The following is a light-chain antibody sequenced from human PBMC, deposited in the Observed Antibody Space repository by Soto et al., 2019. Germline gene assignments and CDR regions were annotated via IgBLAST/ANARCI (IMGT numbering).Light chain of an antibody. CDR1: SSDVGGYNY. J-gene: IGLJ1*01. Sequence: QSVLTQPASVSGSPGQLITISCTGTSSDVGGYNYVSWYQQHPGKAPKLMIYDVSYRPSGVSNRFSGSKSGNTASLTISGLQAEDEADYYCSSYTSSSTPDFGTGTKVTVL. CDR2: DVS. CDR3: SSYTSSSTPD. V-gene: IGLV2-14*01.